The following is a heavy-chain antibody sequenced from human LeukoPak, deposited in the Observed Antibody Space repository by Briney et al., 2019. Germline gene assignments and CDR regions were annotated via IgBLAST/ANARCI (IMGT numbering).Heavy chain of an antibody. V-gene: IGHV4-39*01. CDR1: GGSISSSSYY. CDR3: ARHPDYYDSSGYYYDGAYFDY. J-gene: IGHJ4*02. CDR2: IYYSGST. Sequence: SETLSLTCTVSGGSISSSSYYWGWIRQPPGKGLEWIGSIYYSGSTYYNPSLKSRVTISVDTSKNQFSLKLSSVTAADTAVYYCARHPDYYDSSGYYYDGAYFDYWGQGTLVTVSS. D-gene: IGHD3-22*01.